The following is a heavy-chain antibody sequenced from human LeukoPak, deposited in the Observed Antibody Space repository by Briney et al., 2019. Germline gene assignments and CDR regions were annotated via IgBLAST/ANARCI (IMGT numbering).Heavy chain of an antibody. D-gene: IGHD3-22*01. CDR3: VRDAIGFDP. CDR1: GYTFTGYY. CDR2: INPNSGGT. J-gene: IGHJ5*02. Sequence: ASVKVSCKASGYTFTGYYMHWVRQAPGQGLEWMGWINPNSGGTKYAQKFQGRVTMTRDTSISTAYMELTRLRSDDSAVYYCVRDAIGFDPWGQGTLVTVSS. V-gene: IGHV1-2*02.